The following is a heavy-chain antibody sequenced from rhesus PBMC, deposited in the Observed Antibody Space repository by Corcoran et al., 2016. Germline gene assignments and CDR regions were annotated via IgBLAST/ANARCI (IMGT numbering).Heavy chain of an antibody. CDR2: NHGNNRIT. CDR1: GGCFRSYW. Sequence: QVQLQDSVPGLVKTSETLSLTCVVSGGCFRSYWLSLIRPPPGQGLEWVGDNHGNNRITHQHPTLQGRLTISKYASKNPLSLKPSSVTGTDTAVYYCAPRWGGYSNSRFDYWGQGVLVTVSS. V-gene: IGHV4-80*01. CDR3: APRWGGYSNSRFDY. D-gene: IGHD4-23*01. J-gene: IGHJ4*01.